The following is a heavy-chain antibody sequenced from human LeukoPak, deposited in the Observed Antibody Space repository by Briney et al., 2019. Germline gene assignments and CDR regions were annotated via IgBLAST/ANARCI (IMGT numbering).Heavy chain of an antibody. J-gene: IGHJ5*02. CDR2: IYTSGST. Sequence: SETLSLTCTVSDGSISTYYWNWIRQPAGKGLEWIGRIYTSGSTNYNPSLKSRVTMSVDTSKNQFSLKLSSVTAADTAVYYCARDRMITFGGVIAGYNWFDPWGQGTLVTVSS. V-gene: IGHV4-4*07. D-gene: IGHD3-16*02. CDR1: DGSISTYY. CDR3: ARDRMITFGGVIAGYNWFDP.